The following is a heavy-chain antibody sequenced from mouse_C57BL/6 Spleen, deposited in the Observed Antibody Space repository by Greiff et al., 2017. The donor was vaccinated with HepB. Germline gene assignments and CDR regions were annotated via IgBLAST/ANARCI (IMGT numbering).Heavy chain of an antibody. Sequence: VHLVESGPGLVAPSQSLSITCTVSGFSLTSYGVHWVRQPPGKGLEWLVVIWSDGSTTYNSALKSRLSTSKDNSKSQVFLKMNSLQTDDTAMYYCARQGTTVVAGPNYYAMDYWGQGTSVTVSS. J-gene: IGHJ4*01. V-gene: IGHV2-6-1*01. CDR3: ARQGTTVVAGPNYYAMDY. CDR1: GFSLTSYG. CDR2: IWSDGST. D-gene: IGHD1-1*01.